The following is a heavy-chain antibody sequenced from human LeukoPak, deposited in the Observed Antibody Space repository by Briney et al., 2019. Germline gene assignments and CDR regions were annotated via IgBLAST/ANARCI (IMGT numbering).Heavy chain of an antibody. CDR1: GYTFTGHY. J-gene: IGHJ4*02. CDR3: ARAYARSGYCPDY. D-gene: IGHD3-22*01. V-gene: IGHV1-2*02. Sequence: ASVKVSCKASGYTFTGHYMHWVRQAPGQGLEWMGWINPNSGGTNYAQKFQGRVTMTRDTSISTAYMELSRLRSDDTAVYYCARAYARSGYCPDYWVQGTLVTVSS. CDR2: INPNSGGT.